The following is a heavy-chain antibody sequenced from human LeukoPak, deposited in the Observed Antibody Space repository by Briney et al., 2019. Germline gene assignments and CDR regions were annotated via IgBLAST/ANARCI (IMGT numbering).Heavy chain of an antibody. CDR2: IKQDGSEK. J-gene: IGHJ4*02. CDR1: GFTFSSYW. V-gene: IGHV3-7*01. D-gene: IGHD6-13*01. Sequence: PGGSLRLSCAASGFTFSSYWMSWVRQAPGKGLEWVANIKQDGSEKYYVDSVKGRFTISRDNAKNPLYLQMNSLRAEDTAVYYCARVEYSSSWYSPRGAHFYYFDYWGQGTLVTVSS. CDR3: ARVEYSSSWYSPRGAHFYYFDY.